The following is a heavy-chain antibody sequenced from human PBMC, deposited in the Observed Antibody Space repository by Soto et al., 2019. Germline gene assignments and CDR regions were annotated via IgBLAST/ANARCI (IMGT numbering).Heavy chain of an antibody. D-gene: IGHD4-4*01. CDR3: ARPLWRDDYNWGYFDL. J-gene: IGHJ2*01. Sequence: QVQLVESGGGVVQPGRSLRLSCAASGFTFSSYAMHWVRQAPGKGLEWVAVISYDGSNKYYADSVQGRFTISRDNSKNPLFLQMNSLRAEDTAVYYCARPLWRDDYNWGYFDLWGRGTLVTVSS. CDR2: ISYDGSNK. CDR1: GFTFSSYA. V-gene: IGHV3-30-3*01.